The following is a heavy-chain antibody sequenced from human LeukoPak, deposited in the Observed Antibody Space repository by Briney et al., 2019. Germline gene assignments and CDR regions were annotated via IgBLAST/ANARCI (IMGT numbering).Heavy chain of an antibody. D-gene: IGHD1-14*01. CDR2: IYHSGST. V-gene: IGHV4-38-2*02. J-gene: IGHJ6*03. Sequence: SETLSLTCTVSGYSISSGYYWGWSRQPPGEGLEWIGSIYHSGSTYYNPSLKSRVTISVDTSKNQFSLKLSSVTAADTAVYYCARIPLGYYMDVWGKGTTVTVSS. CDR3: ARIPLGYYMDV. CDR1: GYSISSGYY.